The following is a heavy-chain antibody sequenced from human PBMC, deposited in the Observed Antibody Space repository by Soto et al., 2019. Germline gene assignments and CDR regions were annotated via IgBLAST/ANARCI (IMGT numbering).Heavy chain of an antibody. V-gene: IGHV3-30*18. D-gene: IGHD3-10*01. CDR2: ISYDGSNK. CDR1: GFTFSSYA. J-gene: IGHJ4*02. Sequence: PGGSLRLSCAASGFTFSSYAMSWVRQAPGKGLEWVAVISYDGSNKYYADSVKGRFTISRDNSKNTLYLQMNSLRAEDTAVYYCAKEDGSGTPGDYWGQGTLVTVSS. CDR3: AKEDGSGTPGDY.